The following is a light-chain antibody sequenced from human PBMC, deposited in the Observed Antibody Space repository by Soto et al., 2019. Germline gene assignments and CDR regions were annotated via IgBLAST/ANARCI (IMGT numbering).Light chain of an antibody. Sequence: DNVMTQSPDTLSVSPGDRATVSCRASRIIGHNYLAWYQQKRGQPPSLLIYATSTWATGIPDRFSGGGFVTNFTLTISRLEPEDFAFYYCQQFCSSPWTFGQGTKVEIK. J-gene: IGKJ1*01. V-gene: IGKV3-20*01. CDR3: QQFCSSPWT. CDR1: RIIGHNY. CDR2: ATS.